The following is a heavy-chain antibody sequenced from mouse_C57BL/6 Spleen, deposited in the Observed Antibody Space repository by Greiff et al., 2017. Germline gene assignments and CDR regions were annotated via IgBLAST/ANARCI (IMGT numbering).Heavy chain of an antibody. J-gene: IGHJ2*01. D-gene: IGHD4-1*01. Sequence: VQLQQSGPELVKPGASVKISCKASGYAFSSSWMNWVKQRPGKGLEWIGRIYPGDGDTNYNGKFKGKATLTADKSSSTAYMQRSSLTSEDSAVDCCARGGQTGIFDYWGQGTTLTVSS. CDR2: IYPGDGDT. V-gene: IGHV1-82*01. CDR3: ARGGQTGIFDY. CDR1: GYAFSSSW.